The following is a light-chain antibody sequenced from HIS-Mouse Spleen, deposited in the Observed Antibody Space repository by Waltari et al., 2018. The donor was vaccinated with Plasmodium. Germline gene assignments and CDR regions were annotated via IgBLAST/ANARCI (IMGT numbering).Light chain of an antibody. CDR2: MGS. Sequence: DSVMTQSPLSLHVPPGEPASISCRSSPCLLHSNGYNFLDWYLKKPGQSPQLLIYMGSNRASGVPDRFSGSGSGTDFTLKISRVEAEAVGVYYCMQALQTPLTFGGGTKVEIK. CDR3: MQALQTPLT. J-gene: IGKJ4*01. CDR1: PCLLHSNGYNF. V-gene: IGKV2-28*01.